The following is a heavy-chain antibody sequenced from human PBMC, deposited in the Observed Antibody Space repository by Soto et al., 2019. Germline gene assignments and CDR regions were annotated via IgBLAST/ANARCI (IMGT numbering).Heavy chain of an antibody. D-gene: IGHD7-27*01. CDR3: ARVWGLDYIDS. V-gene: IGHV4-59*01. CDR2: IYHSGST. CDR1: GASISSSY. J-gene: IGHJ4*02. Sequence: SDALSLTCTVSGASISSSYWSWIRRPPGKGLEWIGYIYHSGSTKYNPSLKSRVTISVDTSKNQFSVKLSSVTAADTAVYYCARVWGLDYIDSWGQGTRVTVSS.